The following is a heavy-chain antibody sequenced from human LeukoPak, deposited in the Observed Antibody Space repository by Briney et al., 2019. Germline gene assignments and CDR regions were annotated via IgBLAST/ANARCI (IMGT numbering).Heavy chain of an antibody. D-gene: IGHD1-1*01. Sequence: FYADSVKGRFTISRDNAKNSLYLQMNSLRAEDTAVYYCARDNWNDGIDYWAREPWSPSPQ. J-gene: IGHJ4*02. V-gene: IGHV3-11*04. CDR3: ARDNWNDGIDY.